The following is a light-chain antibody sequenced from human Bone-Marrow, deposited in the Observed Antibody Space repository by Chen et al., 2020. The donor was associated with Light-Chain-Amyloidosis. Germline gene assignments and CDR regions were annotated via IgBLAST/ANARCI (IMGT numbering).Light chain of an antibody. CDR2: AVS. CDR1: SSDVGGYNY. J-gene: IGLJ3*02. Sequence: QSALTQPPSASGSPGQSVTISCTGTSSDVGGYNYVSWYQNHPGKAPNLMIYAVSKRPSGVPDRFSGSKSGSTASLTVSGLQAEDEADYYCSSYAGSNNLVFGRGTKLTVL. V-gene: IGLV2-8*01. CDR3: SSYAGSNNLV.